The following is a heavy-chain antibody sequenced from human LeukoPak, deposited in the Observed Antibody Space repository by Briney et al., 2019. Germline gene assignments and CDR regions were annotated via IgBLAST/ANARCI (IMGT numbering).Heavy chain of an antibody. Sequence: PGRSLRLSCAASGFTFSSYAMHWVGQAPGKGLEWVAVISYDGSNKYYADSVKGRFTISRDNSKNTLYLQMNSLRAEDTAVYYCARDFSKPPAYWGQGTLVTVSS. J-gene: IGHJ4*02. CDR1: GFTFSSYA. D-gene: IGHD3-3*02. V-gene: IGHV3-30-3*01. CDR3: ARDFSKPPAY. CDR2: ISYDGSNK.